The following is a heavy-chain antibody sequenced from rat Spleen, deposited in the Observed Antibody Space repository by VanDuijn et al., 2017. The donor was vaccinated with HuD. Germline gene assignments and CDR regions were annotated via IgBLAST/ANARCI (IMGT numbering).Heavy chain of an antibody. CDR3: ARRGGSSHVMDA. D-gene: IGHD1-2*01. V-gene: IGHV5-25*01. Sequence: EVKLVESGGGLVQPGRSLKLSCSASGFTFSDYYMAWVRQAPTKGLEWVGSITITGGNLYYPDSVKGRFTISRDNAHNTLYLQMDSLRSEDTATYYCARRGGSSHVMDAWGQGATVTVSS. J-gene: IGHJ4*01. CDR2: ITITGGNL. CDR1: GFTFSDYY.